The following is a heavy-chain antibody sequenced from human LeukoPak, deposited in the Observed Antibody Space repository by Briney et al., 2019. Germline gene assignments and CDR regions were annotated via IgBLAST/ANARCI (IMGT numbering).Heavy chain of an antibody. CDR1: GYSFTTYW. CDR2: IYPGDSDT. D-gene: IGHD3-22*01. CDR3: ARHKTDSSGYYHLAGFDY. J-gene: IGHJ4*02. V-gene: IGHV5-51*01. Sequence: GESLKISCKVSGYSFTTYWIGWVRQMPGKGLEWMGIIYPGDSDTRYSPSFQGQVTLSADKSISTAYLQWSSLKASDTAMYYCARHKTDSSGYYHLAGFDYWGQGTLVTVSS.